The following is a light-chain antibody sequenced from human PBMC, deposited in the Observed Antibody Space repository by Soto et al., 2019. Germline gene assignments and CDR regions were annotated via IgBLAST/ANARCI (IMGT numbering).Light chain of an antibody. CDR2: AAS. CDR1: QSFNIH. V-gene: IGKV1-39*01. CDR3: QQSDSIPQS. Sequence: DIQMTQSPSSLSASVGDRVTITCRASQSFNIHLNWYQQKPGKAPKLLMYAASSLQSGVPSRFTGSGSGTDFTLTITSLQPEDFATYYCQQSDSIPQSFGQGTKLEI. J-gene: IGKJ2*03.